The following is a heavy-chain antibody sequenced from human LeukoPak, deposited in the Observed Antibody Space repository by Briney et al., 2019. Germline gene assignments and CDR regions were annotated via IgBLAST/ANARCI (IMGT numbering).Heavy chain of an antibody. D-gene: IGHD4/OR15-4a*01. Sequence: PSETLSLTCTVSGGSISSYYWSWIRQPAGKGLEWIGRIYTSGSTNYNPSLKSRVTMSVDTSKNQFSLKLSSVTAEDTAVYYCARELRGARYYYYMDVWGKGTTVTVSS. CDR1: GGSISSYY. CDR3: ARELRGARYYYYMDV. V-gene: IGHV4-4*07. J-gene: IGHJ6*03. CDR2: IYTSGST.